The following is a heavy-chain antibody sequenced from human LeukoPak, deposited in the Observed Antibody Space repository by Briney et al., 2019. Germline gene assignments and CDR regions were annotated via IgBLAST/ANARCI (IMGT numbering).Heavy chain of an antibody. J-gene: IGHJ4*02. CDR2: ISYDGSNK. CDR3: ARSPRTYSGYDFSSPGLLRFYFDY. D-gene: IGHD5-12*01. Sequence: GGSLRLSCAASGFTFSSYGMHWVRQAPGKGLEWVAVISYDGSNKYYADSVKGRFTISRDNSKNTLYLQMNSLRAEDTAVYYCARSPRTYSGYDFSSPGLLRFYFDYWGQGTLVTVSS. CDR1: GFTFSSYG. V-gene: IGHV3-30*03.